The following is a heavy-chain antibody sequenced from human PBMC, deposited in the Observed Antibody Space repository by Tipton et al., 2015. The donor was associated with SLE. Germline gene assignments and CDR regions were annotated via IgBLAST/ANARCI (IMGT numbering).Heavy chain of an antibody. Sequence: TLSLTCTVSGGSISSYYWNWIRQPAGKGLEWIGRVYSSGGSNYNPSLKSRVTLSLDTSKNQFSLKLSSVTAADTAMYYCARDGGIARYGMDVWGQGTTVTVSS. CDR1: GGSISSYY. V-gene: IGHV4-4*07. CDR3: ARDGGIARYGMDV. CDR2: VYSSGGS. J-gene: IGHJ6*02. D-gene: IGHD6-13*01.